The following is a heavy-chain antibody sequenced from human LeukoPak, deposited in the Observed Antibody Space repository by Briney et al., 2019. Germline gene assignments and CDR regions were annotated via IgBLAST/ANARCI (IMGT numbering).Heavy chain of an antibody. CDR3: ARVSYYGSGSYYMDDY. CDR1: GFTVSSNY. CDR2: IYSGGST. J-gene: IGHJ4*02. D-gene: IGHD3-10*01. V-gene: IGHV3-53*01. Sequence: QPGGSLRLSCAASGFTVSSNYMSWVRQAPGKGLEWVSVIYSGGSTYYADSVKGRFTISRDISKNMLYLQMNSLRAEDTAVYYCARVSYYGSGSYYMDDYWGQGTLVTVSS.